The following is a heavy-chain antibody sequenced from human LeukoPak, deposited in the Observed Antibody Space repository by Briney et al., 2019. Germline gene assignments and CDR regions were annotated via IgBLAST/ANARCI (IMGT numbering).Heavy chain of an antibody. CDR2: IIPILGIA. J-gene: IGHJ4*02. D-gene: IGHD3-22*01. V-gene: IGHV1-69*04. CDR3: ARGLSDYYYDSSGYYY. CDR1: GGTFSSYA. Sequence: SVKVSCKASGGTFSSYAISWVRQAPGQGLEWMGRIIPILGIANYAQKFRGRVTITADKSTSTAYMELSSLRSEDTAVYYCARGLSDYYYDSSGYYYWGQGTLVTVSS.